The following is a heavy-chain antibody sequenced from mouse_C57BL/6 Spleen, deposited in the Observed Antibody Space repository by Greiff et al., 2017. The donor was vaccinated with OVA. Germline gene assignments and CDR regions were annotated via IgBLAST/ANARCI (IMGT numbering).Heavy chain of an antibody. V-gene: IGHV1-69*01. CDR1: GYTFTSYW. CDR3: ERGDYARGCAY. J-gene: IGHJ3*01. CDR2: IDPSDSYT. D-gene: IGHD2-4*01. Sequence: QVQLQQPGAELVMPGASVKLSCKASGYTFTSYWMHWVKQRPGQGLEWIGEIDPSDSYTNYNQKFKGKSTLTVDKSSSTAYMQHSSLTSGDSAVYYCERGDYARGCAYWGQGTLVTVSA.